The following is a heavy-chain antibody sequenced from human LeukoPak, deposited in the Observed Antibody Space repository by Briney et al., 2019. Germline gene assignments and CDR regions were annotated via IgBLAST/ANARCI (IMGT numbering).Heavy chain of an antibody. V-gene: IGHV4-59*01. Sequence: MASETLSLTCTVSGGSISSYYWSWIRQPPGKGLEWIGYIYYSGSTNYNPSLKSRVTISVDTSKNQFSLKLSSVTAADTAVYYCARDGSGYSYGYDYWGQGTLVTVSS. D-gene: IGHD5-18*01. J-gene: IGHJ4*02. CDR1: GGSISSYY. CDR2: IYYSGST. CDR3: ARDGSGYSYGYDY.